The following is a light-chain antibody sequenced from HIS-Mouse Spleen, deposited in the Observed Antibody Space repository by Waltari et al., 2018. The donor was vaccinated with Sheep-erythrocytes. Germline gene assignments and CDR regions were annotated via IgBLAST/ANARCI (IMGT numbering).Light chain of an antibody. CDR1: QRVSSY. CDR3: QQRSNWYT. V-gene: IGKV3-11*01. Sequence: EIVLTQSPATLSLSPGERATLSCRASQRVSSYLAWYQQKPGQAPRLLIYDASNRATGIPARFSGSGSGTDFTLTISSLEPEDFAVYYCQQRSNWYTFGQGTKLESK. CDR2: DAS. J-gene: IGKJ2*01.